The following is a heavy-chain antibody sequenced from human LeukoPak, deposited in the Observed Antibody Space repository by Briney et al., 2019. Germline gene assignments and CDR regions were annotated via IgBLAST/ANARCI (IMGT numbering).Heavy chain of an antibody. V-gene: IGHV3-21*01. Sequence: PGGSLRLSCAASGFTFTNYSMNWVRQTPGKGLEWVSSISSSSTYKYYADSVKGRFTISRDNARNSLYLQMNSLRVDDTAVYYCYPHYYGSGNLNWFGPWGQGTLVTVSS. CDR3: YPHYYGSGNLNWFGP. CDR1: GFTFTNYS. J-gene: IGHJ5*02. D-gene: IGHD3-10*01. CDR2: ISSSSTYK.